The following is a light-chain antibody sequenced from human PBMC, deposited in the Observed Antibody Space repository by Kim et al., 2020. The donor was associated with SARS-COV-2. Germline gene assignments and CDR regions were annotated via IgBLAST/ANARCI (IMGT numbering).Light chain of an antibody. V-gene: IGLV3-1*01. CDR1: KLGDRY. Sequence: SYELTQPPSVSVSPRQTATIICSGDKLGDRYVSWYQQKPGQSPVLVMYQDVKRPSGIPERFSGSNSDNTASLTISVSQHMDEADYYCQAWERSAVFGGWT. J-gene: IGLJ2*01. CDR2: QDV. CDR3: QAWERSAV.